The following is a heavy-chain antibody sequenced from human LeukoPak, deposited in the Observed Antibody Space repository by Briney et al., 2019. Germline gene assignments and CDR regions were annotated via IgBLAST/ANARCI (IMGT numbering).Heavy chain of an antibody. CDR3: ARDFSYGVKGAFEY. CDR2: LRYDGSDK. J-gene: IGHJ4*02. D-gene: IGHD3-10*01. Sequence: PSGGSLRLSCAASRFTFSSFGMHWVRQGPGKGLEWVAFLRYDGSDKSYAESVKGRFIISRDNSKNILYVQMDSLRTEDTGVYFCARDFSYGVKGAFEYWGQGTLVTVSS. V-gene: IGHV3-30*02. CDR1: RFTFSSFG.